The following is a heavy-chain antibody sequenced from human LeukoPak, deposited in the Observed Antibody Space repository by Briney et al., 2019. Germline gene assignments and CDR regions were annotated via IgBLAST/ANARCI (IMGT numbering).Heavy chain of an antibody. CDR3: ARTYGDYDSAFDY. CDR1: GGSISSYY. Sequence: SETLSLTCTVSGGSISSYYWSWIRQPPGKGLEWIGYIYYSGSTNYNPSLKSRVTISVDTSKNQFSLKLSSVTAADTAVYYCARTYGDYDSAFDYWGQGTLVTVSS. J-gene: IGHJ4*02. CDR2: IYYSGST. D-gene: IGHD4-17*01. V-gene: IGHV4-59*08.